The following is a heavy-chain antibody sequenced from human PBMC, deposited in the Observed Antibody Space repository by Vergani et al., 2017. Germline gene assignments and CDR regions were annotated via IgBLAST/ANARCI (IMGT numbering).Heavy chain of an antibody. CDR2: ISYDGSNK. CDR3: ACREDSSGRGGAFDI. CDR1: GFTFSSYA. J-gene: IGHJ3*02. D-gene: IGHD6-19*01. Sequence: VRLLESGGGLVQPGGSLRLSCAASGFTFSSYAMHWVRQAPGKGLEWVAVISYDGSNKYYADSVKGRFTISRDNSKNTLYLQMNSLRAEDTAVYYCACREDSSGRGGAFDIWGQGTMVTVSS. V-gene: IGHV3-30-3*01.